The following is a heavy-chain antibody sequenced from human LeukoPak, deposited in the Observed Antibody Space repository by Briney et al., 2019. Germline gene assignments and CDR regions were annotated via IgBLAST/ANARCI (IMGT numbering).Heavy chain of an antibody. CDR2: IIPIFGTA. D-gene: IGHD5-18*01. Sequence: SSVKVSCKASGGTFSSYAISWVRQAPGQGLEWMGRIIPIFGTANYAQKFQGRVTITTDESTSTAYMELSSLRSEDTAVYYCARRIQVPREEYYFDYWGQGTLVTVSS. CDR3: ARRIQVPREEYYFDY. CDR1: GGTFSSYA. V-gene: IGHV1-69*05. J-gene: IGHJ4*02.